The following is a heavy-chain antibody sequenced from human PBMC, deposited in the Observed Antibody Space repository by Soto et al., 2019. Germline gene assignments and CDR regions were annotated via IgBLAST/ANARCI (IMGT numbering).Heavy chain of an antibody. V-gene: IGHV5-51*01. CDR1: GYNFTSNW. D-gene: IGHD1-26*01. J-gene: IGHJ6*02. Sequence: GESLKISCKASGYNFTSNWIAWVRQMPGKGLEWMGIIFPGDSDTTYSPSFHGQVTISADKSISTVYLQWSSLKASDTAMYYCARLDSGSYPYYYYYGMDVWGQGTTVTVSS. CDR2: IFPGDSDT. CDR3: ARLDSGSYPYYYYYGMDV.